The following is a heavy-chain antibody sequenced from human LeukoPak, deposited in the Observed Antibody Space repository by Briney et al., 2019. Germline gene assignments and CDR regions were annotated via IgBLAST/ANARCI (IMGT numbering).Heavy chain of an antibody. CDR1: GFSFSVNS. V-gene: IGHV3-48*04. J-gene: IGHJ3*02. Sequence: PGGSLRLSCASTSGFSFSVNSMNWVRQAPGKGLEWLSYISSGSSSIFYADAVKGRFTISRDNAKNSLYLQMNSLRAEDTAVYYCARDLSSLLWFGEFSAFDIWGQGTMVTVSS. CDR2: ISSGSSSI. CDR3: ARDLSSLLWFGEFSAFDI. D-gene: IGHD3-10*01.